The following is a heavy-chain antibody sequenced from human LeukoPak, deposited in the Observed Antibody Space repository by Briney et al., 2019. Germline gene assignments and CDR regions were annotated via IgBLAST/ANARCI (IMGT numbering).Heavy chain of an antibody. J-gene: IGHJ5*02. CDR3: AKEEESSYQSPPWFDP. D-gene: IGHD1-26*01. CDR1: GFTFSSYA. V-gene: IGHV3-23*01. CDR2: ISGSGGST. Sequence: PGGSLRVSCAASGFTFSSYAMSWVRQAPGNGLEWVSAISGSGGSTYYADSVKGRFTISRGNSKNTLYLQMNSLRAEDTAVYYCAKEEESSYQSPPWFDPWGQGTLVTVSS.